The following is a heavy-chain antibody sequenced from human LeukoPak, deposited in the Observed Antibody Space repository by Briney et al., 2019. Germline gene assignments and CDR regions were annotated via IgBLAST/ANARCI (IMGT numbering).Heavy chain of an antibody. D-gene: IGHD3-9*01. CDR3: ARETGLNYGILTGYYTRGYFDY. J-gene: IGHJ4*02. V-gene: IGHV3-53*01. CDR1: GFTVSSNY. CDR2: IYSGGST. Sequence: TGGSLRLSCAASGFTVSSNYMSWVRQAPGKGLEWVSVIYSGGSTYYADSVKGRFTISRDNSKNTLYLQMNSLRAEDTAVYYCARETGLNYGILTGYYTRGYFDYWGQGTLVTVSS.